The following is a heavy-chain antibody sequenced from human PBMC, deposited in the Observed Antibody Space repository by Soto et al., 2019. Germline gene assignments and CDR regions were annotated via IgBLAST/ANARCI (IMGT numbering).Heavy chain of an antibody. V-gene: IGHV1-69*01. CDR3: ARSQGSSTSLEIYYYYYYGMDV. D-gene: IGHD2-2*01. CDR2: IIPISGTA. Sequence: QVQLVQSGAEVKKPGSSGKVSCKASGGTFSSYAISWVRQAPGQGLEWMGGIIPISGTANYAQKFQGRVTITADESTSTAYTELSSLRSEDTAVYYCARSQGSSTSLEIYYYYYYGMDVWGQGTTVTVSS. J-gene: IGHJ6*02. CDR1: GGTFSSYA.